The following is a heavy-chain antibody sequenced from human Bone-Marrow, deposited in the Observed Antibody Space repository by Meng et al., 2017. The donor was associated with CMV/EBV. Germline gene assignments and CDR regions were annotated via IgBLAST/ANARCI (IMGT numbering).Heavy chain of an antibody. V-gene: IGHV3-30*04. D-gene: IGHD6-6*01. CDR3: ARAPRAARSSYYFDY. Sequence: GESLKISCAASGFTFSSYAMHWVRQAPGKGLEWVAVISYDGSNKYYADSVKGRFTISRDNSKNTLYPQMNSLRAEDTAVYYCARAPRAARSSYYFDYWGQGTLVTVSS. J-gene: IGHJ4*02. CDR2: ISYDGSNK. CDR1: GFTFSSYA.